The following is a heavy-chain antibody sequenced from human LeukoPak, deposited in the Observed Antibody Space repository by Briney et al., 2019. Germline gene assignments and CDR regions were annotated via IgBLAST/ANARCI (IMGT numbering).Heavy chain of an antibody. J-gene: IGHJ1*01. D-gene: IGHD3-16*02. Sequence: SVKVSCKASGYTFTGYYMHWVRQAPGQGLEWMGGIIPIFGTANYAQKFQGRVTITADESTSTAYMELSSLRSEDTAVYYCARDATITFGGVIVTFAEYFQHWGQGTLVTVSS. CDR3: ARDATITFGGVIVTFAEYFQH. CDR2: IIPIFGTA. CDR1: GYTFTGYY. V-gene: IGHV1-69*13.